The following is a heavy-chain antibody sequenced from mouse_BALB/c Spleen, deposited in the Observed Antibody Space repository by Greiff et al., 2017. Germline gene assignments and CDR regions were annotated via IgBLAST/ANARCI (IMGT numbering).Heavy chain of an antibody. CDR1: GFTFSDYY. CDR3: AREDYQNGDY. V-gene: IGHV5-4*02. J-gene: IGHJ4*01. CDR2: ISDGGSYT. D-gene: IGHD2-4*01. Sequence: DVKLVESGGGLVKPGGSLKLSCAASGFTFSDYYMYWVRQTPEKRLEWVATISDGGSYTYYPDSVKGRFTISRDNAKNNLYLQMSSLKSEDTAMYYCAREDYQNGDYWGQGTSVTVSS.